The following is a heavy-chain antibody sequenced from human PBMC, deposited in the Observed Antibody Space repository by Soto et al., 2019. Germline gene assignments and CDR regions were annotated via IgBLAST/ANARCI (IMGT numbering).Heavy chain of an antibody. D-gene: IGHD3-3*01. CDR2: INPHGGST. V-gene: IGHV1-46*01. J-gene: IGHJ5*02. CDR3: ARSSGGNFGIIIAGSNWFDP. CDR1: GDTFTSYY. Sequence: QVQLVQSGAEVKRPGASVKVSCKAPGDTFTSYYLNWVRQAPGQGLEWMGVINPHGGSTKYAQKFHGRITMTRDTSRSTVYIELSSLRSDDTAIYYCARSSGGNFGIIIAGSNWFDPWGQGPLVTVSS.